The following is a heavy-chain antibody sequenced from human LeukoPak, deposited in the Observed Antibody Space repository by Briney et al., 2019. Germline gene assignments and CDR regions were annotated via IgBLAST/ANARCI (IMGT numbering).Heavy chain of an antibody. D-gene: IGHD6-19*01. Sequence: QPGGSLRLSCAASGFTLSSYAMSWVRQGPGKGLEWVSAISVSGNTYHADSVKGRFTISRDSSKNTLYLQMNSLRAEDAAVYYCAKDHGSGWFPRYFDYWGQGTLVTVSS. CDR2: ISVSGNT. J-gene: IGHJ4*02. CDR1: GFTLSSYA. CDR3: AKDHGSGWFPRYFDY. V-gene: IGHV3-23*01.